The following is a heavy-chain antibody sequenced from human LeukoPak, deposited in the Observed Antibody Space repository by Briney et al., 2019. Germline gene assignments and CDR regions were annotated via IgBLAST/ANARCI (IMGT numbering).Heavy chain of an antibody. CDR2: ISYDGSNK. CDR3: AGNYGPYYFDY. J-gene: IGHJ4*02. CDR1: GFTFSTYA. D-gene: IGHD3-10*01. V-gene: IGHV3-30-3*01. Sequence: PGGSLRLSCAASGFTFSTYAMHWVRHAPGKGMEWVAIISYDGSNKYYVDSVKGRFTISRDNSKNTLYLQMHSLRAEDTAVYYCAGNYGPYYFDYWGQGTLVTVSS.